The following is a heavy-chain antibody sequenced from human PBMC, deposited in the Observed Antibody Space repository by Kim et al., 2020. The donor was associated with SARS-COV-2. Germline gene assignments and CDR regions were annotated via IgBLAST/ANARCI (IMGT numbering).Heavy chain of an antibody. CDR1: GGSISSSNW. J-gene: IGHJ4*02. CDR2: IYHSGST. CDR3: ARDTITGTTTFDY. Sequence: SETLSLTCAVSGGSISSSNWWSWVRQPPGKGLEWIGEIYHSGSTNYNPSLKSRVTISVDKSKNQFSLKLSSVTAADTAVYYCARDTITGTTTFDYWGQGTLVTVSS. V-gene: IGHV4-4*02. D-gene: IGHD1-20*01.